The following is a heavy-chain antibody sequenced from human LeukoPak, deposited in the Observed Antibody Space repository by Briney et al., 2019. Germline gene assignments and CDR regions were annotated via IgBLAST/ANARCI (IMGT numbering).Heavy chain of an antibody. CDR2: MNPNSGNT. V-gene: IGHV1-8*01. J-gene: IGHJ6*03. CDR3: ARGDIVVVPAALTPYYYYYMDV. Sequence: ASVKVSCKASGYTFTSYDINWVRQATGQGLEWMGWMNPNSGNTGYAQKFQGRVTMTRNTSISTAYMGLSSLRSEDTAVYYCARGDIVVVPAALTPYYYYYMDVWGKGTTVTVSS. CDR1: GYTFTSYD. D-gene: IGHD2-2*01.